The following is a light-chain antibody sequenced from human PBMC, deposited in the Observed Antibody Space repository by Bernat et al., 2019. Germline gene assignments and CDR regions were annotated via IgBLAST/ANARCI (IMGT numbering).Light chain of an antibody. J-gene: IGLJ3*02. Sequence: QPVLTQSSSASASLGSSVKLTCTLSSGHSSYIIAWHQQQPGKAPRYLMKLEGSGSYNKGSGVPDRFSGSSSGADRYLTISNLQSEDEADYYCETWDSNTLWVFGGGTTLTVL. CDR2: LEGSGSY. CDR3: ETWDSNTLWV. CDR1: SGHSSYI. V-gene: IGLV4-60*03.